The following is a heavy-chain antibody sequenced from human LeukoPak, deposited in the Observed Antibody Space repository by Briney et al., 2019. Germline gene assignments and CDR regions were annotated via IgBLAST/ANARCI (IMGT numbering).Heavy chain of an antibody. D-gene: IGHD4/OR15-4a*01. V-gene: IGHV3-53*01. CDR3: ARALNRHIGAFEY. Sequence: GGSLRLSCAASGFTVSSNYMSWVRQAPGKGLEWVSVIYADFDNTDYADSVKGRFTISRDNSKNTLYLQMNSLRVDDTATYYCARALNRHIGAFEYWGQGALVTVSS. CDR1: GFTVSSNY. J-gene: IGHJ4*02. CDR2: IYADFDNT.